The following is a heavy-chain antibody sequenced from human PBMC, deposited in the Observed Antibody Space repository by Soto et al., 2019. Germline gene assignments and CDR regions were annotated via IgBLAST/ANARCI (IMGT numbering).Heavy chain of an antibody. CDR1: GFTVSRNY. J-gene: IGHJ6*03. V-gene: IGHV3-66*01. CDR2: IYSGGRT. D-gene: IGHD6-13*01. Sequence: PGGSLRLSCAASGFTVSRNYMSWVRQAPGKGLEWVSVIYSGGRTYYADSVKGRFTISRDNSKNTLYLQMNSLRAEDTAVYYCARDPSRIAAAGTSYYFMDVWGKRTTVTVSS. CDR3: ARDPSRIAAAGTSYYFMDV.